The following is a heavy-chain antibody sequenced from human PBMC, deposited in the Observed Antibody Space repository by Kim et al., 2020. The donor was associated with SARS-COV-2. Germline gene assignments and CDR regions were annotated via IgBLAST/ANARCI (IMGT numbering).Heavy chain of an antibody. J-gene: IGHJ4*02. CDR3: ARDLPPALCSSTSCSQTATTEPGEY. D-gene: IGHD2-2*01. Sequence: ASVKVSCKASGYTFTSYGISGVRQAPGQGLEWMGWISAYNGNTNYAQKLQGRVTMTTDTSTSTAYMELRSLRSDDTAVYYCARDLPPALCSSTSCSQTATTEPGEYWGQGTLVTASS. CDR1: GYTFTSYG. CDR2: ISAYNGNT. V-gene: IGHV1-18*01.